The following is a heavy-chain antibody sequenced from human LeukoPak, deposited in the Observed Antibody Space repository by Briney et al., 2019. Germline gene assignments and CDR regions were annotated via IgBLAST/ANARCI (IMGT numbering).Heavy chain of an antibody. CDR1: GGTFSSYA. CDR2: IIPIFGTA. Sequence: SVKVSCKASGGTFSSYAISLVRQAPGQGLEWMGGIIPIFGTANYAQKFQGRVTITADESTSTAYMELSSLRSEDTAVYYCAGEGDGYQYYFDYWGQGTLVTVSS. J-gene: IGHJ4*02. CDR3: AGEGDGYQYYFDY. D-gene: IGHD5-24*01. V-gene: IGHV1-69*13.